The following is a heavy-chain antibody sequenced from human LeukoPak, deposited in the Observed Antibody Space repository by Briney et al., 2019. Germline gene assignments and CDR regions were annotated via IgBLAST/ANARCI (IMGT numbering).Heavy chain of an antibody. V-gene: IGHV3-74*01. CDR3: ARGTGSHYSLGY. J-gene: IGHJ4*02. CDR2: INSDGSST. CDR1: GFTFSSFW. Sequence: GGSLRLSCAASGFTFSSFWMNWVRQAPGKGLVWVSRINSDGSSTNYADSVKGRFTISRDNAKNTLYLQMDSLRAEDTAMYYCARGTGSHYSLGYWGQGTLVPVSS. D-gene: IGHD1-26*01.